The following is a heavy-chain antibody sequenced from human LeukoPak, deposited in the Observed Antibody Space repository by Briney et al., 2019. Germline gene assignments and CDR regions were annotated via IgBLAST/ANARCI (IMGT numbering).Heavy chain of an antibody. V-gene: IGHV3-7*01. J-gene: IGHJ4*02. CDR3: ARDPGFSSFDY. D-gene: IGHD3-3*02. CDR2: INRDGSVK. CDR1: GFTFSDYW. Sequence: GGSLRLSCAVSGFTFSDYWVTWVRQTPGKGLEFVANINRDGSVKNYVDSVKGRFTISRDNAKNSLYLQMTSLRVDDTAIYYCARDPGFSSFDYRGQGTLVTVSS.